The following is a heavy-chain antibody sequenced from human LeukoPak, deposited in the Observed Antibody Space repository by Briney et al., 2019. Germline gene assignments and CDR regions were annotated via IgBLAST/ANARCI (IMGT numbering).Heavy chain of an antibody. D-gene: IGHD6-13*01. Sequence: GGSLRLSCAASGFTFDDYAMHWVRQAPGKGLEWVSLITWDGGSTYYADSVKGRFTISRDNSKNSLYLQMNSLRAEDTALYHCARDFPGIAAAGTNWFDPWGQGTLVTVSS. CDR2: ITWDGGST. CDR1: GFTFDDYA. J-gene: IGHJ5*02. CDR3: ARDFPGIAAAGTNWFDP. V-gene: IGHV3-43D*03.